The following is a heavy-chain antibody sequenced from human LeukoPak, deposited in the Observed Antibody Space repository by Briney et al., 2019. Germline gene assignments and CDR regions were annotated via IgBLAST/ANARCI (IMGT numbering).Heavy chain of an antibody. CDR3: ARDPQKGAARPAYFDY. CDR1: GFTFSSFE. Sequence: PGGSLRLSCAASGFTFSSFEMTWVRQAPGKGLEWVSYISSDSGSTIYYADSVKGRFTISRDNAKHSLYLQMNSLTAEDMAVYYCARDPQKGAARPAYFDYWGQGTLVTVSS. CDR2: ISSDSGSTI. J-gene: IGHJ4*02. V-gene: IGHV3-48*03. D-gene: IGHD6-6*01.